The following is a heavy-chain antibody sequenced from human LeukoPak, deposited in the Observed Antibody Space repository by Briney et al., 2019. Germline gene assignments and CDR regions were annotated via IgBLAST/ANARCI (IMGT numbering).Heavy chain of an antibody. J-gene: IGHJ4*02. V-gene: IGHV1-2*02. CDR2: INPNSGGT. CDR3: ATRNPPYYYGSGSYYFDY. Sequence: ASVKVSCKASGYTFTGYYMHWVRQAPGQGLEWMGWINPNSGGTNYAQKLQGRVTMTRDTSISTAYMELSRLRSDDTAVYYCATRNPPYYYGSGSYYFDYWGQGTLVTVSS. CDR1: GYTFTGYY. D-gene: IGHD3-10*01.